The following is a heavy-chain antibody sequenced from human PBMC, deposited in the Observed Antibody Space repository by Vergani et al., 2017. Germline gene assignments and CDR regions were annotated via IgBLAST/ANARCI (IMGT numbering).Heavy chain of an antibody. CDR2: IIPIFGTA. CDR1: GGTFSSYA. V-gene: IGHV1-69*01. Sequence: QVQLVQSGAEVKKPGSSVKVSCKASGGTFSSYAISWVRQAPGQGLEWMGGIIPIFGTANYAQKFQGRVTITADESTSTAYMELSSLRSEDTAVYYCARDGGSSWYREYYYYGMDVWGQGTTVTVSS. D-gene: IGHD6-13*01. J-gene: IGHJ6*02. CDR3: ARDGGSSWYREYYYYGMDV.